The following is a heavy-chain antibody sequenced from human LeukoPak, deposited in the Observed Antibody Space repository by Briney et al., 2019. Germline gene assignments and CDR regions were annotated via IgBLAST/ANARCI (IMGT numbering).Heavy chain of an antibody. Sequence: PSETLSLTCAVYGGSFSGYYWSWIRQPPGKGLEWIGYIYYSGSTNYNPSLKSRVTISVDTSKNQFSLKLSSVIAADTAVYYCARGPWAFDIWGQGAMVTVSS. CDR2: IYYSGST. J-gene: IGHJ3*02. V-gene: IGHV4-59*01. CDR1: GGSFSGYY. CDR3: ARGPWAFDI.